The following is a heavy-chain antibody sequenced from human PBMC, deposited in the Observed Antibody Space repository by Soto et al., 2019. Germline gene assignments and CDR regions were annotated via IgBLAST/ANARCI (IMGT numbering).Heavy chain of an antibody. CDR3: AKDRRYSYGLAFDY. Sequence: GGSLRLSCAASGFTFSSYGMHWVRQAPGKGLEWVAVISYDGSNKYYADSVKGRFTISRDNSKNTLYLQMNSLRAEDTAVYYCAKDRRYSYGLAFDYWGQGTLVTVSS. J-gene: IGHJ4*02. CDR1: GFTFSSYG. V-gene: IGHV3-30*18. D-gene: IGHD5-18*01. CDR2: ISYDGSNK.